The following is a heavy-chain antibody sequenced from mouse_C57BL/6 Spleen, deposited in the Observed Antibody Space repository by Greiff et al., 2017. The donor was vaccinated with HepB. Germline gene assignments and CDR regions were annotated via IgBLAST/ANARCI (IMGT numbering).Heavy chain of an antibody. CDR1: GYTFTSYW. Sequence: QVQLQQPGTELVKPGASVKLSCKASGYTFTSYWMHWVKQRPGQGLEWIGIINPSNGGTNYNEKFKSKATLTVDKSSSTAYMQLSSLTSEDCAVYYCEREGQYCYDLHYWGQGTTLTVSS. J-gene: IGHJ2*01. V-gene: IGHV1-53*01. CDR3: EREGQYCYDLHY. D-gene: IGHD2-12*01. CDR2: INPSNGGT.